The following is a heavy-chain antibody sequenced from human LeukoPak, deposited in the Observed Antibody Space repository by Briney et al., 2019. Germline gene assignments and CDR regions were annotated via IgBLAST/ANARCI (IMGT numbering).Heavy chain of an antibody. CDR1: GYTFTGYY. V-gene: IGHV1-2*02. CDR3: ASDPPMWNSSSSVDY. CDR2: INPNSGGT. Sequence: ASVKVSCKASGYTFTGYYMHWVRQAPGQGLEWMGWINPNSGGTNYAQKFQGRVTITADKSTSTAYMELSSLRSEDTAVYYCASDPPMWNSSSSVDYWGQGTLVTVSS. J-gene: IGHJ4*02. D-gene: IGHD6-6*01.